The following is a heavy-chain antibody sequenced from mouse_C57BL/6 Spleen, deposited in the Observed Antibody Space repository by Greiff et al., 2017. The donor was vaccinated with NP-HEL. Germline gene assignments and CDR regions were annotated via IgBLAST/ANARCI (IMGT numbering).Heavy chain of an antibody. CDR1: GFTFSSYA. CDR3: TRDKTTVVATGAMDY. Sequence: EVKLMESGEGLVKPGGSLKLSCAASGFTFSSYAMSWVRQTPEKRLEWVAYISSGGDYIYYADTVKGRFTLSRDNARNTLYLQMSSLKSEDTAMDYCTRDKTTVVATGAMDYWGQGTSVTVSS. CDR2: ISSGGDYI. J-gene: IGHJ4*01. V-gene: IGHV5-9-1*02. D-gene: IGHD1-1*01.